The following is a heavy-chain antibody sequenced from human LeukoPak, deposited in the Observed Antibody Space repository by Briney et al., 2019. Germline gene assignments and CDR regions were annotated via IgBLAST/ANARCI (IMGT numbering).Heavy chain of an antibody. CDR2: IYHSGST. Sequence: SETLSLTCTVSGYSISSGYYWGWIRQPPGKGLEWIGSIYHSGSTNYNPSLKSRVTISVDTSKNQFSLKLSSVTAADTAVYYCARGGGMGHYYYYMDVWGKGTTVTISS. J-gene: IGHJ6*03. CDR3: ARGGGMGHYYYYMDV. CDR1: GYSISSGYY. D-gene: IGHD5-24*01. V-gene: IGHV4-38-2*02.